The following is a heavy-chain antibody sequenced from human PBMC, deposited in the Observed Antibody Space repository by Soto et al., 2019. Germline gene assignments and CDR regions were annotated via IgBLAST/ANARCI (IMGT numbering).Heavy chain of an antibody. CDR3: VGDYGDYTAFDI. CDR2: ISWNSGSI. CDR1: GFTFDDYA. V-gene: IGHV3-9*01. Sequence: EVQLVESGGGLVQPGRSLRLSCAASGFTFDDYAMHWVRQAPGKGLEWVSGISWNSGSIGYADSVKGRFTISRDNAKNSLYLQMNSLRAEDTALYYCVGDYGDYTAFDIWGQGTMVTVSS. J-gene: IGHJ3*02. D-gene: IGHD4-17*01.